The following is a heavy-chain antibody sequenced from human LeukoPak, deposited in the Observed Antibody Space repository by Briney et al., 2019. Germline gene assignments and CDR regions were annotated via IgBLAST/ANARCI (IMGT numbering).Heavy chain of an antibody. V-gene: IGHV4-34*01. CDR3: ARGEPDTAMVDGRSRYYFDY. J-gene: IGHJ4*02. CDR1: GGSFSGYY. Sequence: SETLSLTCAVYGGSFSGYYWSWLRQPPGKGLEWIGEINHSGSTNYNPSLKSRVTISVDTSKNQFSLKLSSVTAADTAVYYCARGEPDTAMVDGRSRYYFDYWGQGTLVTVSS. D-gene: IGHD5-18*01. CDR2: INHSGST.